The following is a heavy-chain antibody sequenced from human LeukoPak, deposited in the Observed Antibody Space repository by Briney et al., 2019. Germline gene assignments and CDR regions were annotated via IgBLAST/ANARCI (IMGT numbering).Heavy chain of an antibody. D-gene: IGHD3-10*01. V-gene: IGHV1-46*01. Sequence: ASVKVSCKASGYTFTGYYMHWVRQAPGQGLEWMGIINPSGGSTNYAQKFQERVTITRDMSTSTAYMELSSLRSEDTAVYYCAADTYYYGSGTKNWFDPWGQGTLVTVSS. CDR2: INPSGGST. CDR3: AADTYYYGSGTKNWFDP. CDR1: GYTFTGYY. J-gene: IGHJ5*02.